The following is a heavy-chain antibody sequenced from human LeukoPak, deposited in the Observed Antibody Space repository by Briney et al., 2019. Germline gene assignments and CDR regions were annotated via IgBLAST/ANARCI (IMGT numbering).Heavy chain of an antibody. D-gene: IGHD3-22*01. CDR1: GYTFTGYY. CDR3: ARDYYDSSGYSDDAFDI. CDR2: INPNSGGT. Sequence: ASVKVSCKASGYTFTGYYMHWVRQAPGQGLEWMGWINPNSGGTNYAQKFQGRVTMTRDTSISTAYMELRSLRSDDTAVYYCARDYYDSSGYSDDAFDIWGQGTMVTVSS. V-gene: IGHV1-2*02. J-gene: IGHJ3*02.